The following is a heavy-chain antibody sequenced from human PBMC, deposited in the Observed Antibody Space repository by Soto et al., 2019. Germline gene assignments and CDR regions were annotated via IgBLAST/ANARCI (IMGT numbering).Heavy chain of an antibody. J-gene: IGHJ6*02. Sequence: QVQLQESGPGLVKPSETLSLTCTVSGGSVSSGSYYWSWIRQPPGKGLEWIGYIYYSGSTNYNPSLNSRVTTSVDTSKNQFSLKLSSVTAADTAVYYCARAAISAVTHSGMDVWGQGTTVTVSS. CDR1: GGSVSSGSYY. D-gene: IGHD4-4*01. CDR3: ARAAISAVTHSGMDV. V-gene: IGHV4-61*01. CDR2: IYYSGST.